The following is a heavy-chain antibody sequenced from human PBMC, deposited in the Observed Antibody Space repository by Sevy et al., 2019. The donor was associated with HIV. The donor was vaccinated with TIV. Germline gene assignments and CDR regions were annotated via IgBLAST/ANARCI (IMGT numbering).Heavy chain of an antibody. CDR3: AREGCTKPHDY. D-gene: IGHD2-8*01. CDR1: GFTFSKYS. J-gene: IGHJ4*02. CDR2: FSFGCGEI. V-gene: IGHV3-23*01. Sequence: GGSLRLSCAASGFTFSKYSMSWVRQPPGKGLEWVSTFSFGCGEINYADSVKGRFTISRDNSKSSVYLQMNNLRPEETALYYCAREGCTKPHDYWGQGTLVTVSS.